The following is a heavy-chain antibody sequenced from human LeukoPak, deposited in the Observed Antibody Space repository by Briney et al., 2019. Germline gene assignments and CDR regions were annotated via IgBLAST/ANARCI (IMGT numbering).Heavy chain of an antibody. V-gene: IGHV1-18*04. Sequence: ASVKVSCKASGYTFTGYYMHWVRQAPGQGLEWMGWISAYNGNTNYAQKLQGRVTMTTDTSTSTAYMELRSLRSDDTAVYYCARSLIAAAGRGFDYWGQGTLVTVSS. D-gene: IGHD6-13*01. CDR2: ISAYNGNT. J-gene: IGHJ4*02. CDR3: ARSLIAAAGRGFDY. CDR1: GYTFTGYY.